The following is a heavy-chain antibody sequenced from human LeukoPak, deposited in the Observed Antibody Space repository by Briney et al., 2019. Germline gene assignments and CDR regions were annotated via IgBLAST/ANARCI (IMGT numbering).Heavy chain of an antibody. V-gene: IGHV3-30*03. CDR2: ISYDGSNK. Sequence: PGGSLRLSCAASGFTFSSYGMHWVRQAPGKGLEWVAVISYDGSNKYYADSVKGRFTISRDNSKNTLYLQMNSLRAEDTAVYYCAREVITTTEYYDYWGQGTLVTVSS. D-gene: IGHD1-14*01. J-gene: IGHJ4*02. CDR3: AREVITTTEYYDY. CDR1: GFTFSSYG.